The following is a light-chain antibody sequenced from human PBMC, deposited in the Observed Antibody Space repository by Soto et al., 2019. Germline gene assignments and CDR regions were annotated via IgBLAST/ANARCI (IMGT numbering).Light chain of an antibody. CDR1: QSVSIY. J-gene: IGKJ1*01. Sequence: EIVLTQSPATLSLSPGERATLSCRASQSVSIYLAWYQQKPGQAPRLLISDASNRATGVPARFSGSGSGTDFTLTISRLEPEDFAVYYCQQYGSSRTFGQGTKVDIK. CDR3: QQYGSSRT. CDR2: DAS. V-gene: IGKV3-20*01.